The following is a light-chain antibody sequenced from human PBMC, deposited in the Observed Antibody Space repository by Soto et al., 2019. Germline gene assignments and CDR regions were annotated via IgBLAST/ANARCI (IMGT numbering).Light chain of an antibody. V-gene: IGLV2-11*01. CDR3: CSYAGSIYV. CDR1: SSDVGGYNH. J-gene: IGLJ1*01. CDR2: DVS. Sequence: QSVLTQPRSVSGSPGQSVTISCTGTSSDVGGYNHVSWYQQHPGKAPILMIYDVSKRPSGVPDRFSGSKSGNTASLTISGLQAEDEADYYCCSYAGSIYVFGTGTKLTVL.